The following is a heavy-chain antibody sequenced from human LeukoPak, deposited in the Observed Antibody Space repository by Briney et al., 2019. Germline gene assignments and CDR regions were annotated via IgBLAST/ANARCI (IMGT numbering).Heavy chain of an antibody. J-gene: IGHJ3*02. Sequence: SVTVSFKASRGTLSSYAISWVRQAPGQGREWMGGIIPIFGTANYAQKFQGRVTITADESTSTAYMELSSLRSEDTAVYYCARGSSTMVRGVPPTDAFDIWGQGTMVTVSS. CDR3: ARGSSTMVRGVPPTDAFDI. D-gene: IGHD3-10*01. V-gene: IGHV1-69*01. CDR2: IIPIFGTA. CDR1: RGTLSSYA.